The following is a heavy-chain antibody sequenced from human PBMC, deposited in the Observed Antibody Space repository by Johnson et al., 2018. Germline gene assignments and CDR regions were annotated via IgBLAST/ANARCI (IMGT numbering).Heavy chain of an antibody. Sequence: VQLVESGGGLVKPGGSLRLSCAGSGFTFSSYTINWVRQAPGKGLEWVSSISSSRSFIYYADSLKGRFTISRDNAKNSLCLQMNNLRAEDTAVYFCARDRGIPASYDYYGMDVWGQGTTVVVSS. CDR2: ISSSRSFI. D-gene: IGHD5-18*01. CDR1: GFTFSSYT. CDR3: ARDRGIPASYDYYGMDV. J-gene: IGHJ6*02. V-gene: IGHV3-21*01.